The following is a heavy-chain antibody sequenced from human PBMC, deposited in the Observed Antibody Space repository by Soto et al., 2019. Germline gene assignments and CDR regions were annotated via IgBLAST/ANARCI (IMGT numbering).Heavy chain of an antibody. Sequence: PGGSLRLSCAASGFTFSSYGMHWVRQAPGKGLEWVAVISYDGSNKYYADSVKGRFTISRDNAKNSVYLQMSGLRDDDTAVYYCVRDKPDGVDSFDIWGQGTMVTVS. D-gene: IGHD2-15*01. J-gene: IGHJ3*02. V-gene: IGHV3-30*03. CDR2: ISYDGSNK. CDR3: VRDKPDGVDSFDI. CDR1: GFTFSSYG.